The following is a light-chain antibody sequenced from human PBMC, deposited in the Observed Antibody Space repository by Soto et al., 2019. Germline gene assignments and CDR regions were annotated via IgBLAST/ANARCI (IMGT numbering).Light chain of an antibody. CDR2: KAS. Sequence: DIQRTQYPSTLSASLGDRATITCRASQSISSWLAWYQQKPGKAPKLLIYKASSLESGVPSRFSGSGSGTEFTLTISSLQPDDFATYYCQQYNSYAQTFGQGTKVDI. CDR1: QSISSW. V-gene: IGKV1-5*03. CDR3: QQYNSYAQT. J-gene: IGKJ1*01.